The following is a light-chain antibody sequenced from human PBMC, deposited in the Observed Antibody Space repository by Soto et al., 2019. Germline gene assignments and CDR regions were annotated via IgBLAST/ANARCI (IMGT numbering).Light chain of an antibody. CDR3: SSYSISTAYL. CDR2: EVN. J-gene: IGLJ1*01. CDR1: SSDVGGYDY. V-gene: IGLV2-14*01. Sequence: QSVLTQPASVSGSPGQSITISCTGTSSDVGGYDYVSWYQLHQGKAPKLMVFEVNNRPSGVSYRFSGSKSGNTASLTISGLQAEDEADYFCSSYSISTAYLFGTGTKVTVL.